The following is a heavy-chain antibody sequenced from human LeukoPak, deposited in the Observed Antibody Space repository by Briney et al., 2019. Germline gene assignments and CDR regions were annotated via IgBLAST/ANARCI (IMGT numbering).Heavy chain of an antibody. CDR1: GYTFTSYG. V-gene: IGHV1-18*01. Sequence: ASVKLSCKASGYTFTSYGISWVRQAPGQGLEWMGWISAYNGNTNYTQKLQGRVTITPDTSTSTAYMELRSLRSDDTAVYYCATSLGYCSSTSCSPNWFDPWGQGTLVTVSS. D-gene: IGHD2-2*01. CDR3: ATSLGYCSSTSCSPNWFDP. CDR2: ISAYNGNT. J-gene: IGHJ5*02.